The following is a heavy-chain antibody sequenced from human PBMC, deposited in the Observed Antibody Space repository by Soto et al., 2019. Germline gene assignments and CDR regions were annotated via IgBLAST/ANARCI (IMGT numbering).Heavy chain of an antibody. D-gene: IGHD2-21*01. Sequence: QVQLVQSGAEVKKPGASVKLSCKASGYSFTTYHMHWVRQAPGRGLEWMGIINPSGGRTDYAQRFQGRVTMTRDTSTSIVYMELRGLRSEDTAVYYCAGDGCDTPRCAGGGNWFDPWGQGTLVTVSS. V-gene: IGHV1-46*01. CDR3: AGDGCDTPRCAGGGNWFDP. J-gene: IGHJ5*02. CDR2: INPSGGRT. CDR1: GYSFTTYH.